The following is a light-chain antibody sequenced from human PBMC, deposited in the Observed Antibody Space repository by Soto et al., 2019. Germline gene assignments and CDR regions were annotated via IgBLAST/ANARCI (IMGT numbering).Light chain of an antibody. Sequence: IVMTQSPATLSVSPGARATLSCRASQNIYSNVAWYQQRPGQAPRLLIYRASTRATGIPARFSGSGSGTEFTLTISSLQSEDFAVYYCQQRSNWPPTFGQGTKVDI. CDR1: QNIYSN. CDR3: QQRSNWPPT. J-gene: IGKJ1*01. V-gene: IGKV3-15*01. CDR2: RAS.